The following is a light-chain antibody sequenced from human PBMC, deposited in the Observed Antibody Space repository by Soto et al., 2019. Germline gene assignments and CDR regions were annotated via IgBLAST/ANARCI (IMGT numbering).Light chain of an antibody. CDR3: CSYVGNYVYV. CDR2: DVT. V-gene: IGLV2-11*01. J-gene: IGLJ1*01. Sequence: QSAPTQPRSVSGSPGQSVTISCTGPSSDVGGDKYVAWYQQYPGKAPKLMIYDVTKRPSGVPDRFSGSKSGNTASLTISGLQAEDEADYYCCSYVGNYVYVFGTGTKLTVL. CDR1: SSDVGGDKY.